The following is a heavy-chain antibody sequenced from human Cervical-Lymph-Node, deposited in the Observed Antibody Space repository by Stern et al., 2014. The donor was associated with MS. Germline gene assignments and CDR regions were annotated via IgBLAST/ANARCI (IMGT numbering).Heavy chain of an antibody. J-gene: IGHJ6*02. Sequence: EVQLVQSGGGLVQPGGSLRLSCAASGFTVSSNYMSWVRQAPGTVLEWGSVIYSGGATYYADSVKGRFTISRDNSKNTLYLQMNSLRAEDTAVYYCARDDFWSGYSYYGMDVWGQGTTVTVSS. V-gene: IGHV3-66*01. CDR2: IYSGGAT. CDR1: GFTVSSNY. CDR3: ARDDFWSGYSYYGMDV. D-gene: IGHD3-3*01.